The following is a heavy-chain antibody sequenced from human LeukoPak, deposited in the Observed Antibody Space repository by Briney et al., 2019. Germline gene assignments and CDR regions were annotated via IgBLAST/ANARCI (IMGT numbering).Heavy chain of an antibody. Sequence: PGGSLRLSCAASGFTVSSNYMSWVRQAPGKGLEWVANIKQDGSEKYYVDSVKGRFTISRDNAKNSLYLQMNSLRAEDTAVYYCARVKTLAARPYYFDYWGQGTLVTVSS. CDR1: GFTVSSNY. CDR3: ARVKTLAARPYYFDY. J-gene: IGHJ4*02. CDR2: IKQDGSEK. V-gene: IGHV3-7*01. D-gene: IGHD6-6*01.